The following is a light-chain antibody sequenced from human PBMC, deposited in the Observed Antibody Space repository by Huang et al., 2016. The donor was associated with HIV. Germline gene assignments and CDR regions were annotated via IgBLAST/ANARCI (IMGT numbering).Light chain of an antibody. J-gene: IGKJ5*01. CDR2: LGA. CDR3: MQALQTPG. Sequence: DIVMTQSPLSLPVTPGEPASISCRSSQSLRHSNGYNYLDWYLQEPGQSPQLRIYLGANRASGVPDRFSSSGSGTDFTLKISRVEAEDVGVYYCMQALQTPGFGQGTRLEIK. V-gene: IGKV2-28*01. CDR1: QSLRHSNGYNY.